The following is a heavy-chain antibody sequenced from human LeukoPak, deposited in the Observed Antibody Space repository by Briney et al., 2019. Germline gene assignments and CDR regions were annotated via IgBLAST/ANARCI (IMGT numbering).Heavy chain of an antibody. CDR2: IKSKTGGGTA. D-gene: IGHD2-2*01. CDR3: TTLKAGTSSFL. CDR1: GFTFINAW. J-gene: IGHJ4*02. V-gene: IGHV3-15*01. Sequence: GGSLRLSCAASGFTFINAWMSWVRQAPGKGLEWVGRIKSKTGGGTADYAAPVKGRFTISRDDSKNTLYLQLSSLKTEDTAVYYCTTLKAGTSSFLWGQGTLVTVSS.